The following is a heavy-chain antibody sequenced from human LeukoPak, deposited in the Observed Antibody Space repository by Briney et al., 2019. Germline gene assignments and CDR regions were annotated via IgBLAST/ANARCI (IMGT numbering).Heavy chain of an antibody. CDR2: IYYSGST. D-gene: IGHD6-13*01. CDR1: GGSISSGGYY. V-gene: IGHV4-31*03. CDR3: ARRSSWLFDY. Sequence: PSETLSLTCTVSGGSISSGGYYWSWIRQHPGKGLEWIGHIYYSGSTYYNPSLKSRVTISVDTSKNQFSLKLSSVTAADTAVYYCARRSSWLFDYWGQGTLVTVSS. J-gene: IGHJ4*02.